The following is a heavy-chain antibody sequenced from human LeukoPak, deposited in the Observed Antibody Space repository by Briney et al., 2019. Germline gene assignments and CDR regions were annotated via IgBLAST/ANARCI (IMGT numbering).Heavy chain of an antibody. CDR1: GYTFTSYG. V-gene: IGHV1-18*01. D-gene: IGHD3-22*01. J-gene: IGHJ4*02. CDR2: ISAYNGNT. Sequence: ASVKVSCKASGYTFTSYGISWVRQAPGQGLEWMGWISAYNGNTNYAQKLQGRVTMTTDTSTSTAYMELRSLRSDDTAMYYCARDDSMIVVVSFDYWGQGTLVTVSS. CDR3: ARDDSMIVVVSFDY.